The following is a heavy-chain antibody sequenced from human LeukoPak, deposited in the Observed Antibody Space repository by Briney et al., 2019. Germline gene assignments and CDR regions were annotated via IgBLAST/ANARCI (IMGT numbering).Heavy chain of an antibody. CDR3: ARGGYFYYYGMDV. CDR2: INADGSDT. CDR1: GFTFRNYW. Sequence: GGSLRLSCAASGFTFRNYWMYWVRQAPGKGPVWVSRINADGSDTSYADSVKGRFTISRDDAKNKVYLRTNSLTVEDTAVYYCARGGYFYYYGMDVWGQGTTVTVSS. V-gene: IGHV3-74*01. J-gene: IGHJ6*02.